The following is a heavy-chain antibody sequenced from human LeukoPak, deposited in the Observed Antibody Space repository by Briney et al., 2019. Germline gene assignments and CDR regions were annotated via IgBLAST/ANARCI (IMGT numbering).Heavy chain of an antibody. V-gene: IGHV3-7*01. Sequence: GGSLRLSCAASGFTFSSYWMSWVRQAPGKGLEWVANIKQDGSEKYYVDSVKGRFTTSRDNAKNSLYLQMNSLRAEDTAVYYCASPGSVGDTGMPDYWGQGTLVTVSS. CDR3: ASPGSVGDTGMPDY. J-gene: IGHJ4*02. D-gene: IGHD5-18*01. CDR1: GFTFSSYW. CDR2: IKQDGSEK.